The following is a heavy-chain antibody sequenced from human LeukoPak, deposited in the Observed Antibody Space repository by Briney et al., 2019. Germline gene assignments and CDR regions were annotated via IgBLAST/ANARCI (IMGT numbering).Heavy chain of an antibody. CDR2: IRYDGSNK. CDR1: GFTFSSYD. D-gene: IGHD4-17*01. V-gene: IGHV3-30*02. Sequence: WGSLRLSCAASGFTFSSYDMHWVRQAPGKGLEWVAFIRYDGSNKYYADSVKGRFTISRDNSKNTLYLQMNSLRAEDTAVYYCATGYGDYVGAFDIWGQGTMVTVSS. CDR3: ATGYGDYVGAFDI. J-gene: IGHJ3*02.